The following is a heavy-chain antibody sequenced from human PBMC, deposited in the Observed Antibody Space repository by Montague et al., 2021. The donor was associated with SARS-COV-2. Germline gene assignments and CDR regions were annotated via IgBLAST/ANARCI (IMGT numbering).Heavy chain of an antibody. J-gene: IGHJ6*02. CDR2: IYYSGST. CDR1: GDSISSSSYY. V-gene: IGHV4-39*01. Sequence: SETLSLTCTVSGDSISSSSYYWGWIRQPPGKGLEWIGSIYYSGSTYYNPSLKSRVTISVDTSKNQFSLKLSSVTAADTAVYYCARRVTGTTVHYYYYGMDVWGQGTTVTVSS. CDR3: ARRVTGTTVHYYYYGMDV. D-gene: IGHD1-20*01.